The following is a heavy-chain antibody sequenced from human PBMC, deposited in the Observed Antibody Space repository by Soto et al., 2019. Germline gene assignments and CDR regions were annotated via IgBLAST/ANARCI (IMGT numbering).Heavy chain of an antibody. Sequence: QVQLVESGGGVVQPGRSLRLSCAASGFTFSNYGMHWVRQAPGKGLEWVAVTSYHGSDKYYADSVKGRFTISRDNYKNTLYLPVDSLRAEDTAVYYCAKDHLTTTVTTVGYWGQGTLVTVSS. CDR3: AKDHLTTTVTTVGY. D-gene: IGHD4-17*01. J-gene: IGHJ4*02. CDR2: TSYHGSDK. CDR1: GFTFSNYG. V-gene: IGHV3-30*18.